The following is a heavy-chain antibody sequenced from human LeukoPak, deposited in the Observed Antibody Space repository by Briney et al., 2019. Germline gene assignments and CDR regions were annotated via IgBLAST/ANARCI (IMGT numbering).Heavy chain of an antibody. D-gene: IGHD6-19*01. CDR1: GFTFSSYS. J-gene: IGHJ6*02. Sequence: PGGSLRLSCAASGFTFSSYSMNWVRQAPGKGLEWVAVISYDGSNKYYADSVKGRFTISRDNSKNTLYLQMNSLRAEDTAVYYCARSRSSGWYIYYGMDVWGQGTTVTVSS. CDR3: ARSRSSGWYIYYGMDV. CDR2: ISYDGSNK. V-gene: IGHV3-30*03.